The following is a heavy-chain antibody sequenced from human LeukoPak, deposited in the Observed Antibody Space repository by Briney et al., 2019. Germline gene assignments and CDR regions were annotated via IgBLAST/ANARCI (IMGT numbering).Heavy chain of an antibody. D-gene: IGHD2-2*01. CDR3: AKDRNVGPATYYFDY. V-gene: IGHV3-30*18. CDR2: IANDGRDK. J-gene: IGHJ4*02. Sequence: PGGSLRLSCAASGFSFSSYGMYWVRQAPGKGPEWVAVIANDGRDKYLADSVKGRFIISRDNSKDTLYLQMNSLRTEDTAVYFCAKDRNVGPATYYFDYWGQGALVTVSS. CDR1: GFSFSSYG.